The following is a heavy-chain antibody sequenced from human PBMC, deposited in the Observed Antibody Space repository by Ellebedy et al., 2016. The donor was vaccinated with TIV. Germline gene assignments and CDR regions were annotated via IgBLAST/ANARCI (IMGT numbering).Heavy chain of an antibody. CDR3: ARLGVIAAAGASDY. D-gene: IGHD6-13*01. CDR1: GFTFSGYY. V-gene: IGHV3-11*01. J-gene: IGHJ4*02. CDR2: ISYSGDLV. Sequence: GESLKISCAASGFTFSGYYMSWFRQAPGQGPEWVSYISYSGDLVYYADSVKGRFTTSRDNAENSLYLYMNSLRAEDTAVYYCARLGVIAAAGASDYWGQGTLVIVSS.